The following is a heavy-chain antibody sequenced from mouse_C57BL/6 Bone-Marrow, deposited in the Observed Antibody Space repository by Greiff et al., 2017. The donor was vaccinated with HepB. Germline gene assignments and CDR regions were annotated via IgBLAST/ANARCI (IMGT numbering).Heavy chain of an antibody. CDR1: GFTFSDYG. J-gene: IGHJ4*01. D-gene: IGHD2-1*01. CDR3: ARHKGNPYYAMDY. V-gene: IGHV5-15*01. CDR2: ISNLAYSI. Sequence: EVQLVESGGGLVQPGGSLKLSCAASGFTFSDYGMAWVRQAPRKGPEWVAFISNLAYSIYYADTVTGRFTISRENAKNTLYLEISSLRSEDTAMYYCARHKGNPYYAMDYWGQGTSVTVSS.